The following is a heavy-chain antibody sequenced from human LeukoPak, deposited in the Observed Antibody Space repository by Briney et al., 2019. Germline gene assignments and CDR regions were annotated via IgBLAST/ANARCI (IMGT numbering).Heavy chain of an antibody. J-gene: IGHJ4*02. CDR3: ASGGSLIATLAY. CDR1: GGSISSGDYY. Sequence: QVQLQESGPGLVKPSQTLSLTCTVSGGSISSGDYYWSWIRQHPGKGLEWIGYIYYGGNTYYDPSVESGVTISLDTPKNKFSLKLSSVTAADTAVYYCASGGSLIATLAYWGQGILVTVSS. CDR2: IYYGGNT. D-gene: IGHD2-21*01. V-gene: IGHV4-31*03.